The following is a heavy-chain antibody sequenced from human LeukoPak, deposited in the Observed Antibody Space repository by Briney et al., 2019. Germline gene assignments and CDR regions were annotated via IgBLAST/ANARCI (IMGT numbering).Heavy chain of an antibody. CDR2: IYSDGSST. Sequence: GGSLRLSCADSGVTFSRYWMHWVRHAPGEGLEWVSRIYSDGSSTSYADSVKGRFTISRDNAKNTLYLQMNSLRAEDTAVYYCARDRPLTDYYYYGMDVWGKRTTVTVSS. CDR1: GVTFSRYW. J-gene: IGHJ6*04. V-gene: IGHV3-74*01. CDR3: ARDRPLTDYYYYGMDV. D-gene: IGHD6-6*01.